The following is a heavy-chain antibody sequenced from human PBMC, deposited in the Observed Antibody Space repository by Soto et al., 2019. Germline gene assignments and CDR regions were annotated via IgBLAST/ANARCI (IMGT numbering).Heavy chain of an antibody. D-gene: IGHD2-15*01. Sequence: QVQLVESGGGVVQPGRSLRLSCAASGFTFSSYAMHWVRQAPGKGLEWVAVISYEGSNKYYADSVKGRFTISRDNSTNTLYLQMNGLRAEDTAVYYCARDRIPKLYYYGMDVWGQGTTVTVSS. CDR1: GFTFSSYA. J-gene: IGHJ6*02. CDR3: ARDRIPKLYYYGMDV. CDR2: ISYEGSNK. V-gene: IGHV3-30-3*01.